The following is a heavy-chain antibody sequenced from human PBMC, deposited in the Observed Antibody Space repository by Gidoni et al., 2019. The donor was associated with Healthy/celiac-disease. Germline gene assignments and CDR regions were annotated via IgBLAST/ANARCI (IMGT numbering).Heavy chain of an antibody. Sequence: QVQLVQSGAEVKKPGASVKVSCKASGYTLTSYGISWVRQAPGQGLEWMGWISAYNGNTNYAQKRQGRVTMTTDTSTSTAYMELRSLRSDDTAVYYCARDRGSSSWYQDYYYGMDVWGQGTTVTVSS. J-gene: IGHJ6*02. D-gene: IGHD6-13*01. V-gene: IGHV1-18*01. CDR2: ISAYNGNT. CDR3: ARDRGSSSWYQDYYYGMDV. CDR1: GYTLTSYG.